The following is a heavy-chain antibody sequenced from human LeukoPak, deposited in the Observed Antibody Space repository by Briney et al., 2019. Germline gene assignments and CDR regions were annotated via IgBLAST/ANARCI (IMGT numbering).Heavy chain of an antibody. CDR2: IWYDGSNK. Sequence: PGGSLRLSCAASGFTFSSYGMHWVRQAPGKGLEWVAVIWYDGSNKYYADSVKGRFTISRDNSKNTLYLQMNSLRAEDTAVYYCARDPGDLFRDYYYYGMDVWGQGTTVTVSS. CDR1: GFTFSSYG. D-gene: IGHD2-21*02. J-gene: IGHJ6*02. V-gene: IGHV3-33*01. CDR3: ARDPGDLFRDYYYYGMDV.